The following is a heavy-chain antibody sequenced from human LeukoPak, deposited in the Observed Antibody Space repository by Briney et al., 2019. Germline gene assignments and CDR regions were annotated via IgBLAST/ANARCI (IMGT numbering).Heavy chain of an antibody. Sequence: SETLSLTCTVSGGSINISYWSWIRQPPGKGLEWIGYIYYRGSTNYNPSLRSRVTISVDTSKNQFSLKLTSVTAADTAVYSCARYFYDRGSHYRGRYFDSWGQGTLVAVSS. CDR1: GGSINISY. CDR2: IYYRGST. CDR3: ARYFYDRGSHYRGRYFDS. D-gene: IGHD3-22*01. J-gene: IGHJ4*02. V-gene: IGHV4-59*08.